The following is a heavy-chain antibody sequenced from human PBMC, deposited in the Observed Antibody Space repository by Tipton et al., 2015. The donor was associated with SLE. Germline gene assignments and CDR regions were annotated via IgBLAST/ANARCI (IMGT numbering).Heavy chain of an antibody. CDR3: ARDSRGALRDY. J-gene: IGHJ4*02. V-gene: IGHV3-73*01. Sequence: SLRLSCAASGFPLNGSAVHWVRQASGKGLEWLGHIRVKANNYATAYAASVKGRFIISRDDPNNAASLHMNSLKIEDTAVYYCARDSRGALRDYWGQGTLVTVSS. CDR1: GFPLNGSA. D-gene: IGHD1-26*01. CDR2: IRVKANNYAT.